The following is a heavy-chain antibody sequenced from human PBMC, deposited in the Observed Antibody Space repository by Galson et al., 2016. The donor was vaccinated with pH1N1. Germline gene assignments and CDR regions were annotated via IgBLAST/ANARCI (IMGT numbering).Heavy chain of an antibody. Sequence: SVKVSCKASGYTFTTQYVNWVRQAPGQGLEWLGVIDPSGGSTTYAQKFQGRVTVTVDPSTSTVYMELSSLRSDDTAMYYCARGVYWVYWGQGTLVTVSS. J-gene: IGHJ4*02. CDR3: ARGVYWVY. V-gene: IGHV1-46*01. D-gene: IGHD6-13*01. CDR2: IDPSGGST. CDR1: GYTFTTQY.